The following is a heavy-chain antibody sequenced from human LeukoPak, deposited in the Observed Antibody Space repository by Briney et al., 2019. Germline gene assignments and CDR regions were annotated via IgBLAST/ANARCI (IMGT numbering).Heavy chain of an antibody. Sequence: GGSLRLSCTASGFTFSSYSMDWVRQAPGKGLEWVSYISSSSSTIYYADSVKGRFTISRDNAKNSLNLQMNILRHEDTAVYYCARNPNGDWGQGTLVTVSS. CDR2: ISSSSSTI. CDR3: ARNPNGD. D-gene: IGHD4-17*01. V-gene: IGHV3-48*02. J-gene: IGHJ4*02. CDR1: GFTFSSYS.